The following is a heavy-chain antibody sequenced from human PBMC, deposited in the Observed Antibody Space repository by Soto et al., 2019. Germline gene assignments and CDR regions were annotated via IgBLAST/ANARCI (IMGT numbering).Heavy chain of an antibody. CDR2: IFPKFGTT. Sequence: ASVKVSCKASGDTDTNYVISWVRQAPGQGLEWMGGIFPKFGTTYSAQKLQDRLTITADESTSTVYMQLSSLRLDDTAVYYCEAEMTFGKLSVVWGQGTKVTVYS. J-gene: IGHJ6*02. V-gene: IGHV1-69*13. CDR1: GDTDTNYV. D-gene: IGHD3-16*02. CDR3: EAEMTFGKLSVV.